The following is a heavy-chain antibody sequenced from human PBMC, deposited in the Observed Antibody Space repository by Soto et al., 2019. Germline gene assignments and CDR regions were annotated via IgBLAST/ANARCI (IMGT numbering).Heavy chain of an antibody. CDR2: ISYDGSNK. J-gene: IGHJ6*02. V-gene: IGHV3-30*18. Sequence: QVQLVESGGGVVQPGRSLRLSCAASGFTFSSYGMHWVRQAPGKGLEWVAVISYDGSNKYYADSVKGRFTISRDNSKNTLYLQMNGLRAEDTAVYYCAKDLSSYGSGSPYYYGMDVWGQGTTVTVSS. CDR3: AKDLSSYGSGSPYYYGMDV. D-gene: IGHD3-10*01. CDR1: GFTFSSYG.